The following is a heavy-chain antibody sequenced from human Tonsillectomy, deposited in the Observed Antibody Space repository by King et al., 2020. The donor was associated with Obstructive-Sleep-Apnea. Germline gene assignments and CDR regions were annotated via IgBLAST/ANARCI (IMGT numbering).Heavy chain of an antibody. CDR2: INHSGST. J-gene: IGHJ4*02. Sequence: VQLQQWGAGLLKPSETLSLTCAVYGGSFSGYYWSWIRQPPGKGLEWIGEINHSGSTNYNPSLKSRVTISVDTSKNQFSLKLSSVTAADTAVYYCARGRRGSSWYVRDYWGQGTLVTVSS. D-gene: IGHD6-13*01. V-gene: IGHV4-34*01. CDR1: GGSFSGYY. CDR3: ARGRRGSSWYVRDY.